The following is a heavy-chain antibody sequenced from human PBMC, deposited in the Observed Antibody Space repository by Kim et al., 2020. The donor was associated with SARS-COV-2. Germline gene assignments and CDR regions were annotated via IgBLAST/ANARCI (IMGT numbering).Heavy chain of an antibody. D-gene: IGHD1-26*01. Sequence: GGSLRLSCAASTFTFSNYPMHWVRQAPGKGLEWVAGISYDGNVKYYADSVKGRFTISRDNSKNTLSLEMNNLGGEDTAVYYCARGKWELLFEDAMDVWGQGTTVTVSS. CDR2: ISYDGNVK. CDR3: ARGKWELLFEDAMDV. J-gene: IGHJ6*02. CDR1: TFTFSNYP. V-gene: IGHV3-30-3*01.